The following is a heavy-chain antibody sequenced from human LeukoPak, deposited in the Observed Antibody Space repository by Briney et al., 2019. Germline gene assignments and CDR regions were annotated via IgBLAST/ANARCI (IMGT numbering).Heavy chain of an antibody. CDR2: INHSGST. J-gene: IGHJ5*02. Sequence: PSETLSLTCAVYGGSLSGYYWSWIRQPPGKGLEWIGEINHSGSTNYNPSLKSRVTISVDTSKNQFSLKLSSVTAADTAVYCCARGLLTWSSAYGNWFDPWGQGTLVTVSS. CDR3: ARGLLTWSSAYGNWFDP. CDR1: GGSLSGYY. D-gene: IGHD1-14*01. V-gene: IGHV4-34*01.